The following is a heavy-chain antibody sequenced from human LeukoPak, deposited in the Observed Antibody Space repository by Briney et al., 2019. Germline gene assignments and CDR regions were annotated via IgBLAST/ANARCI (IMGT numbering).Heavy chain of an antibody. CDR3: TRGGPIVVVVAATEFDP. CDR1: GFTFGDYA. D-gene: IGHD2-15*01. CDR2: IRSKAYGGTT. V-gene: IGHV3-49*03. J-gene: IGHJ5*02. Sequence: GGSLRLSCTASGFTFGDYAMSWFRQAPGKGLEWVGFIRSKAYGGTTEYAASVKGRFTISRDDSKSIAYLQMNSLKTEDTAAYYCTRGGPIVVVVAATEFDPWGQGTLVTVSS.